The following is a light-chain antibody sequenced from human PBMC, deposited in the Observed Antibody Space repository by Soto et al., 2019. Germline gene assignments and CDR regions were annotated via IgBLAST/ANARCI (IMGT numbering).Light chain of an antibody. V-gene: IGKV1-17*01. CDR3: LQRNSYPPT. J-gene: IGKJ1*01. Sequence: DIQMTQAPSSLSASVGDRVTITCRASQSISSYLNWYQQKPGKAPKLLIYAASTLQSGVPSRFSGSGAGTEFTLTISSLQPEDFATYYCLQRNSYPPTFGQGTKVDI. CDR2: AAS. CDR1: QSISSY.